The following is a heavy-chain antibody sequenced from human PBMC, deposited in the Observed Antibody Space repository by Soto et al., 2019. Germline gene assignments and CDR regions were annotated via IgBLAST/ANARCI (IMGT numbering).Heavy chain of an antibody. V-gene: IGHV3-23*01. D-gene: IGHD6-13*01. CDR3: AKALRRSLICFYYIDV. Sequence: EVQLLESGGGLVQPGGSLRLSCVVSGFTFGSYAMSWVRQAPEKGPEWVAILGGNGFTTYYADSVKGRFTISGDKSNSTLFLQMTSLRADDTGVYYCAKALRRSLICFYYIDVWGRGTSVTVSS. CDR1: GFTFGSYA. CDR2: LGGNGFTT. J-gene: IGHJ6*03.